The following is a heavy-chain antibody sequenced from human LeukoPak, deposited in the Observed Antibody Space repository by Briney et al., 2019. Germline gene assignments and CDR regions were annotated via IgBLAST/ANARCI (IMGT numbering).Heavy chain of an antibody. D-gene: IGHD6-19*01. J-gene: IGHJ4*02. CDR3: AKVSSSSGWYFDY. V-gene: IGHV3-30*18. CDR1: GYTLTELS. CDR2: ISYDGSNK. Sequence: SCKVSGYTLTELSMHWVRQAPGKGLEWVAVISYDGSNKYYADSVKGRFTISRDNSKNTLYLQMNSLRAEDTAVYYCAKVSSSSGWYFDYWGQGTLVTVSS.